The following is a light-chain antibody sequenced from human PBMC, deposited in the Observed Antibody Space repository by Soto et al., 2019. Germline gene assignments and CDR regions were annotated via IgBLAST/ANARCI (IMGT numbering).Light chain of an antibody. CDR1: LSVATNY. V-gene: IGKV3-20*01. J-gene: IGKJ1*01. CDR3: QQYGNATWT. Sequence: EIVLTQSPGTLPLSPGERATLSCRASLSVATNYLAWYQQKPGQAPGLLIYAASGMATGIPDRFSGSGSGTDFTLTISRLEPEDFAVNYCQQYGNATWTFGQGTKVEIK. CDR2: AAS.